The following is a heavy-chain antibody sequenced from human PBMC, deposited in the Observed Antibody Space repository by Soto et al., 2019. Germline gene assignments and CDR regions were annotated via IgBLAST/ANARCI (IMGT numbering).Heavy chain of an antibody. CDR2: ITSSSGGT. Sequence: EVQLLESGGGLVQPGESLRLSCAASGFIFSNYAMSWVRQAPGKGLEWVSGITSSSGGTHYADSVKGRFTISRDNSKNTLYLQMNSLRVEDTAVYYRAKDRCSGGNCYSDFDYWGQGTLVTVSS. V-gene: IGHV3-23*01. J-gene: IGHJ4*02. CDR1: GFIFSNYA. D-gene: IGHD2-15*01. CDR3: AKDRCSGGNCYSDFDY.